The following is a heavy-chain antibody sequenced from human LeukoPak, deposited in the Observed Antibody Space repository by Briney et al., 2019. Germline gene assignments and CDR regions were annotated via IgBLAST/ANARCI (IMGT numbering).Heavy chain of an antibody. CDR1: GFTFSSYA. Sequence: GGSLRLSCAASGFTFSSYAMSWVRQAPGKGLEWVSAISGSDGSTYYADSVKGRFTISRDNSKNTLYLQMNSLRAEDTAVYYCARATPYYYYYMDVWGKGTTVTVSS. V-gene: IGHV3-23*01. CDR2: ISGSDGST. D-gene: IGHD5-12*01. J-gene: IGHJ6*03. CDR3: ARATPYYYYYMDV.